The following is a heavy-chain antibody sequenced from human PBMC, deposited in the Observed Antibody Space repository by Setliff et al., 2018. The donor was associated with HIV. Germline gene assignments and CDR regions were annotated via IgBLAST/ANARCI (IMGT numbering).Heavy chain of an antibody. D-gene: IGHD3-9*01. CDR1: GFSISSGGFY. Sequence: PSETLSLTCTVSGFSISSGGFYWSWIRQPPGKGLEWIGRIYTSGSTNYNPSLKSRVTISVDTSKNQFSLKLSSVTAADTAVYYCAKDTRYFDWFFDYWGQGTLVTVSS. CDR2: IYTSGST. V-gene: IGHV4-61*02. CDR3: AKDTRYFDWFFDY. J-gene: IGHJ4*02.